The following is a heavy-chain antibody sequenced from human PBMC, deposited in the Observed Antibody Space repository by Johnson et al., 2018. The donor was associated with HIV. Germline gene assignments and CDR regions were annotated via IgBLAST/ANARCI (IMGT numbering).Heavy chain of an antibody. J-gene: IGHJ3*02. CDR2: ISYDGSNK. Sequence: QVQLVESGGGVVQPGRSLRLSCAASGFTFSSYAMHWVRQAPGKGLEWVAVISYDGSNKYYADSVKGRFTISRDNSKNTLYLQMNSLRAEDTAVYYCATQYNYRQPFDIWGQGTMVTVSS. D-gene: IGHD1-1*01. CDR3: ATQYNYRQPFDI. V-gene: IGHV3-30*04. CDR1: GFTFSSYA.